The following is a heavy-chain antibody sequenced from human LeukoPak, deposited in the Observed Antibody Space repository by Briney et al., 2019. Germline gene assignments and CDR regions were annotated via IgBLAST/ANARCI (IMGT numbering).Heavy chain of an antibody. CDR1: GYSITSGYD. CDR3: ARALLTYYDFWSGSPNWFDP. J-gene: IGHJ5*02. D-gene: IGHD3-3*01. Sequence: PSETLSLTCTVSGYSITSGYDWGWIRQPPGKGLEWIGSIYYSGSTYYNPSLKSRVTISVDTSKNQFSLKLSSVTAADTAVYYCARALLTYYDFWSGSPNWFDPWGQGTLVTVSS. CDR2: IYYSGST. V-gene: IGHV4-38-2*02.